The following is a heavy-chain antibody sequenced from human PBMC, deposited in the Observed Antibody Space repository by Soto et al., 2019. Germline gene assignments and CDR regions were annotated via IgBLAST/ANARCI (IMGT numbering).Heavy chain of an antibody. D-gene: IGHD2-2*02. J-gene: IGHJ4*02. CDR2: ISYDGSNK. CDR1: EFSFSSYA. Sequence: QVQLVESGGGVVQPGRSLRLSCAASEFSFSSYAMHWVRQAPGKGMEWVAVISYDGSNKYYADSVKGRFTISRDNSKNTLYLQMNSLIAQDTAVYYCARDRGFSIPVGHFDYWGQGTLVIVSS. CDR3: ARDRGFSIPVGHFDY. V-gene: IGHV3-30-3*01.